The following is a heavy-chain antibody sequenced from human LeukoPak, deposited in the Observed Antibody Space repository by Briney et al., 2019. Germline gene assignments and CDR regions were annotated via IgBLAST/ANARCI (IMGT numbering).Heavy chain of an antibody. CDR3: ARDYASNALDI. CDR2: ISGSGGST. J-gene: IGHJ3*02. D-gene: IGHD2-2*01. CDR1: GFTFSSYA. V-gene: IGHV3-23*01. Sequence: GGSLRLSCAASGFTFSSYAMSRVRQAPGKGLEWVSAISGSGGSTYYADSVKGRFTISRDNSKNTLYLQINSLRAEDTAVYYCARDYASNALDIWGQGTMVTVSS.